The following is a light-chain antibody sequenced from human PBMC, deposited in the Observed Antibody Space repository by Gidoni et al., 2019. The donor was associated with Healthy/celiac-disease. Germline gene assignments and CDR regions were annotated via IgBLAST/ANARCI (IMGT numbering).Light chain of an antibody. CDR2: AAS. J-gene: IGKJ1*01. CDR1: QSISSY. V-gene: IGKV1-39*01. Sequence: DIQMTQSPSSLSASVGDRVTITSRASQSISSYLNWYQQKPGKAPKLLIDAASSLQSGVPSRFSGSGSGTDFTLTISSLQPEDFATYYCQQSYSTPWTFGQGTKVEIK. CDR3: QQSYSTPWT.